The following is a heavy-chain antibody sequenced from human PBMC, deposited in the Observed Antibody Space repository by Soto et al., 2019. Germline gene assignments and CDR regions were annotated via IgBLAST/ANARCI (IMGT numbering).Heavy chain of an antibody. Sequence: QLQLQESGARLVKPSQTLSLTCGVSGGSMTSGGHPWAWIRQPPGKGLEWIGYISHIGSAFYTPSLMGRAPISVDRSKNPFPPSLNFAPSADTAVYYCAREAGVVGANYFDYWGQGILVTVSS. J-gene: IGHJ4*02. CDR1: GGSMTSGGHP. CDR2: ISHIGSA. CDR3: AREAGVVGANYFDY. V-gene: IGHV4-30-2*01. D-gene: IGHD1-26*01.